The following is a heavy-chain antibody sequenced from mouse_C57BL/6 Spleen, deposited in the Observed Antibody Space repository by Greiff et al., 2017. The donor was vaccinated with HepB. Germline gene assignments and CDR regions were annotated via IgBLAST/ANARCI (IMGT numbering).Heavy chain of an antibody. J-gene: IGHJ1*03. CDR3: ARLQLVHWYFDV. V-gene: IGHV5-6*01. CDR2: ISSGGSYT. Sequence: EVKLVESGGDLVKPGGSLKLSCAASGFTFSSYGMSWVRQTPDKRLEWVATISSGGSYTYYPDSVKGRVTISRDNAKNTLYLQMSSLKSEDTAMYYCARLQLVHWYFDVWGTGTTVTVSS. CDR1: GFTFSSYG. D-gene: IGHD4-1*02.